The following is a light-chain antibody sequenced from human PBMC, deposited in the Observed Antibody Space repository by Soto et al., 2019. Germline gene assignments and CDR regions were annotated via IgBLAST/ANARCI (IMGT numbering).Light chain of an antibody. J-gene: IGKJ1*01. Sequence: IQLTQSPSSLSASVGSRVTLSSRASQSLSNYLNWCQQKQGKARKFLIYAASRLQSRVPSRFSGSGYGTEFNLTSSSLQNDDFAKYYCQQNNRYSRTFGQGTTVDIK. CDR3: QQNNRYSRT. CDR1: QSLSNY. V-gene: IGKV1-16*01. CDR2: AAS.